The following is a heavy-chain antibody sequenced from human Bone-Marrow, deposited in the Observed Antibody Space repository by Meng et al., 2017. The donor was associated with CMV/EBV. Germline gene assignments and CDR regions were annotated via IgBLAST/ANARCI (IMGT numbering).Heavy chain of an antibody. CDR1: GFTFSRYS. V-gene: IGHV3-21*01. Sequence: GGSLRLSCSASGFTFSRYSMNWVRQAAGKGLEWVATIRSGSRDISYADSVKGRFTISRDNSKNSLYLQMNSLRAEDTAVYYCARDNPIWLTGTSYYYYGMDVWGQGTTVTVSS. J-gene: IGHJ6*02. CDR3: ARDNPIWLTGTSYYYYGMDV. D-gene: IGHD1-20*01. CDR2: IRSGSRDI.